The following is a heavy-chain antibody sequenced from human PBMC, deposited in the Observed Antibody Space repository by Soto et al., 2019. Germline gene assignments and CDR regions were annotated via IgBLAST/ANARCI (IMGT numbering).Heavy chain of an antibody. D-gene: IGHD3-10*01. J-gene: IGHJ4*02. CDR3: ATDPPLNYYGSGYAY. V-gene: IGHV1-24*01. CDR1: GYTLTELS. CDR2: LEPADGET. Sequence: ASVKVSCKVSGYTLTELSMLWVRLAPGRGLEWMGGLEPADGETLYAQKFQGRVTMTEDTSTDTAYMQLSSLRSEDTAVYYCATDPPLNYYGSGYAYWGQGTLVTVSS.